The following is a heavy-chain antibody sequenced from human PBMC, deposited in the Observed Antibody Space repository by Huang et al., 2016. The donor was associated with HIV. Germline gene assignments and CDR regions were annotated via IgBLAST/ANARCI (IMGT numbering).Heavy chain of an antibody. CDR2: MNSEGSST. V-gene: IGHV3-74*01. D-gene: IGHD3-22*01. Sequence: EVQLVESGGGLVQPGGCLRLSCAASGFRISSYWMHWVRHAPGKGLVGVSRMNSEGSSTSDADSVKGRFTISRDNAKNTLYLKMNSLRAEDTAVYYCARDPRIQSWLNFFDYWGQGTLVSVSS. J-gene: IGHJ4*02. CDR1: GFRISSYW. CDR3: ARDPRIQSWLNFFDY.